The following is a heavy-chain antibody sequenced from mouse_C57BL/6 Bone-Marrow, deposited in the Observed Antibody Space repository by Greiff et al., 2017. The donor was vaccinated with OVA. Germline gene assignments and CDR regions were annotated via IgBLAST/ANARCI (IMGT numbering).Heavy chain of an antibody. V-gene: IGHV1-69*01. J-gene: IGHJ4*01. CDR1: GYTFTSYW. D-gene: IGHD1-1*01. CDR3: AIGRFYSSSYAMDY. CDR2: IDPSDSYT. Sequence: QVQLKQPGAELVMPGASVKLSCKASGYTFTSYWMHWVKQRPGQGLEWIGEIDPSDSYTNYNQKFKGKSTLTVDKYSSTAYMQLSSLTSENSAVYYCAIGRFYSSSYAMDYWGQGTSVTVSS.